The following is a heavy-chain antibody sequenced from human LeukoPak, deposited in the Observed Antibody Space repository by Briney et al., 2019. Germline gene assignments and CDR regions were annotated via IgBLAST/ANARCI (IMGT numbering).Heavy chain of an antibody. CDR1: GGSISSSSYY. D-gene: IGHD2-15*01. V-gene: IGHV4-39*01. Sequence: PSETLSLTCTVSGGSISSSSYYWGWIRQPPGKGLEWIGTIYYSGTTYFSPSLKSRVTISVDTSENRFSLRLSSVTAADTAIYYCATTYCSGDTCYLDSWGQGTLVTVSS. CDR3: ATTYCSGDTCYLDS. J-gene: IGHJ4*02. CDR2: IYYSGTT.